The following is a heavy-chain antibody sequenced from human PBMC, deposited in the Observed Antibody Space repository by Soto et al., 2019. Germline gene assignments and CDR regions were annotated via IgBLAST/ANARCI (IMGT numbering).Heavy chain of an antibody. D-gene: IGHD4-17*01. CDR1: GFTFNHYA. Sequence: GGSLRLSCTASGFTFNHYAMSWVRQAPGKGLEWVSAVSGRGGSTKYADSVKGRFIISRDNSNSTLYLQMDSLRGEDTAVYYCAKDSTVTTSLYFYYYGFDVWGQGTTVTVSS. CDR2: VSGRGGST. V-gene: IGHV3-23*01. J-gene: IGHJ6*02. CDR3: AKDSTVTTSLYFYYYGFDV.